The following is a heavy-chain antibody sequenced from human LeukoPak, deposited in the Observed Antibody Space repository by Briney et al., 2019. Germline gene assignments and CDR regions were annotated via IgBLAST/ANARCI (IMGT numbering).Heavy chain of an antibody. D-gene: IGHD1-26*01. J-gene: IGHJ4*02. Sequence: SVKVSCKASGGTFSSYAISWVRQAPGQGLEWMGGIIPIFGTANYAQKFQGRVTMTTDESTSTAYMQLSSLRSEDTAVYYCASVTPSSGSYYDYWGQGTLVTVSS. V-gene: IGHV1-69*05. CDR1: GGTFSSYA. CDR2: IIPIFGTA. CDR3: ASVTPSSGSYYDY.